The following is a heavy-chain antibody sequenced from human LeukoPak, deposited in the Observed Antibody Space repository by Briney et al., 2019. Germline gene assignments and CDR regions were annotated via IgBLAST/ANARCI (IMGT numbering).Heavy chain of an antibody. D-gene: IGHD5-18*01. CDR2: ISGSGGST. CDR1: GFTFSSYA. V-gene: IGHV3-23*01. CDR3: AGRPTGYSSGYIH. Sequence: GGSLRLSCAASGFTFSSYAMSWVRQAPGKGLEWVSAISGSGGSTYYADSVKGRFTISRDNSENIVYLQMNNLRVEDTAVYYCAGRPTGYSSGYIHWGQGTLVTVSS. J-gene: IGHJ4*02.